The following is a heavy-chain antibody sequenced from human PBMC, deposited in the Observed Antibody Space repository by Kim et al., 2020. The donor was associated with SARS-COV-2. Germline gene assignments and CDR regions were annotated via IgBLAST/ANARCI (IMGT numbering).Heavy chain of an antibody. CDR3: AKSPGGWELNFDY. Sequence: GGSLRLSCAASGFTFDDYAMHWVRQAPGKGLEWVSGISWNSGSIGYADSVKGRFTISRDNAKNSLYLQMNSLRAEDTALYYCAKSPGGWELNFDYWGQGT. CDR1: GFTFDDYA. D-gene: IGHD1-26*01. V-gene: IGHV3-9*01. J-gene: IGHJ4*02. CDR2: ISWNSGSI.